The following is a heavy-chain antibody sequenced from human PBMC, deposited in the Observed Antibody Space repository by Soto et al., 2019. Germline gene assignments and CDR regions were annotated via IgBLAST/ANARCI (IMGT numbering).Heavy chain of an antibody. D-gene: IGHD2-15*01. Sequence: QVQLVQSGAEVKKTGSSVKVSCKASGGTFSSYAISWVRQAPGQGLEWMGGIIPIFGTANYAQKFEGRVTITADESTSTADMELSSLRSEDKAVYYCARAGSGLEGVDNWFDPWGQGTLVTVSS. CDR1: GGTFSSYA. V-gene: IGHV1-69*01. CDR3: ARAGSGLEGVDNWFDP. J-gene: IGHJ5*02. CDR2: IIPIFGTA.